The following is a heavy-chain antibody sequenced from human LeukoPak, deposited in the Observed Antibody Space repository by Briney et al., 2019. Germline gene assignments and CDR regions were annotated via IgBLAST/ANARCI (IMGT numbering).Heavy chain of an antibody. CDR3: VRNLAVAGTCFDS. CDR1: GFTFRNYW. Sequence: GSLRLSCAASGFTFRNYWMSWVRQAPGTGLEWVANIKQDGSDRNYVTSVRGRFTISRGNAESSLYLQMNSLRVEDTAVYYCVRNLAVAGTCFDSWGQGTLVTVSS. J-gene: IGHJ4*02. CDR2: IKQDGSDR. D-gene: IGHD6-19*01. V-gene: IGHV3-7*03.